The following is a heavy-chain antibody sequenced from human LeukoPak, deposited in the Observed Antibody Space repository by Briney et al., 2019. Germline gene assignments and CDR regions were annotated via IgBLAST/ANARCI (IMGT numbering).Heavy chain of an antibody. D-gene: IGHD3-10*01. CDR3: ARRHGSGSYYNDY. J-gene: IGHJ4*02. V-gene: IGHV3-20*04. CDR2: INWNGGST. Sequence: GGSLRLSCAASGFTFDDYGMSWVRQAPGKGLGWVSGINWNGGSTGYADSVKGRFTISRDNAKDSLYLQMNSLRAEDTALYYCARRHGSGSYYNDYWGQGTLVTVSS. CDR1: GFTFDDYG.